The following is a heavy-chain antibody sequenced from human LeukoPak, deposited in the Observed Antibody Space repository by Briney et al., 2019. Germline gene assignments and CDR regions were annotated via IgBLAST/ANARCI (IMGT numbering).Heavy chain of an antibody. J-gene: IGHJ4*02. V-gene: IGHV4-59*01. CDR3: ARAGKNSSSYDY. D-gene: IGHD3-10*01. Sequence: SETLSLTCIVSGDSISSYYWSWIRQPPGKGLEWIGYTSHSGSTNSNPSLKSRVTISVDTSKNQFSLTLSSVTAADTAMYYCARAGKNSSSYDYWGQGTLVTVSS. CDR2: TSHSGST. CDR1: GDSISSYY.